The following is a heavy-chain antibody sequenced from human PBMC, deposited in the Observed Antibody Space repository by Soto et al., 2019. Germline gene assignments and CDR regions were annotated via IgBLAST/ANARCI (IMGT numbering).Heavy chain of an antibody. Sequence: ASVKVSGKASGYTFTSYGISWVRQAPGQGLEWMGWISAYNGNTNYAQKLQGRVTMTTDTSTSTAYMELRSLRSDDTAVYYCARRGGQYCSSTSCLFSHSYWGQGTLVTGSS. J-gene: IGHJ4*02. CDR2: ISAYNGNT. D-gene: IGHD2-2*01. V-gene: IGHV1-18*01. CDR1: GYTFTSYG. CDR3: ARRGGQYCSSTSCLFSHSY.